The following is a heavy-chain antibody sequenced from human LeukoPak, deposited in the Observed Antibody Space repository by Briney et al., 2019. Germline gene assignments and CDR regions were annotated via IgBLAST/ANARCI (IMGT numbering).Heavy chain of an antibody. CDR1: GGSLSNYY. J-gene: IGHJ6*02. CDR2: IYYSGNT. V-gene: IGHV4-59*01. D-gene: IGHD5-18*01. Sequence: SETLSLTCTVSGGSLSNYYWSWIRQPPGKGLEWIGYIYYSGNTNYNPSLKSRVTISVDTSKNHFSLKLSSVTAADTAVFYCARAGASSYGLAYYYYGMDVWGQGTTVTVSS. CDR3: ARAGASSYGLAYYYYGMDV.